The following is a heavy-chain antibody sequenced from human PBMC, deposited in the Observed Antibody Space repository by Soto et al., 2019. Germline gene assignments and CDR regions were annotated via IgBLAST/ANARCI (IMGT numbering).Heavy chain of an antibody. CDR3: ARGVTVAGTGRYYYYRMDV. CDR1: VVSFSGYY. CDR2: INHSGST. V-gene: IGHV4-34*01. D-gene: IGHD6-19*01. Sequence: PSETLSLTCAVYVVSFSGYYWSCIRQPPGKWLEWIGEINHSGSTNYNPSLKSRVTISVDTAKNQFSLKLSSVTAAATAVYYCARGVTVAGTGRYYYYRMDVWGQGTTCTVSS. J-gene: IGHJ6*02.